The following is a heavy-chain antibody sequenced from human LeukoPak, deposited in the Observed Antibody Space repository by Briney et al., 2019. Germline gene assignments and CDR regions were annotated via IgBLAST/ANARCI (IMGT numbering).Heavy chain of an antibody. D-gene: IGHD5-18*01. CDR1: GGTFSSYA. J-gene: IGHJ4*02. CDR3: ARDTAMLNVADY. V-gene: IGHV1-69*05. Sequence: ASVKVSCKASGGTFSSYAISWVRQAPGQGLEWMGGIIPIFGTANYAQKFQDRVTITTDESTSTAYMELSSLRSEDTAVYYCARDTAMLNVADYWGQGTLVTVSS. CDR2: IIPIFGTA.